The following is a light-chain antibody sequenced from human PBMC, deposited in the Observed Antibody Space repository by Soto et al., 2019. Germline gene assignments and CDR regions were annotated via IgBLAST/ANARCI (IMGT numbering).Light chain of an antibody. J-gene: IGKJ2*01. CDR1: QSVSSS. V-gene: IGKV3-11*01. Sequence: EIVLTQSPATLSLSPGERATLSCRASQSVSSSLAWYQQKPGQAPRLLIYDTSNRATGIPARFSGSGSGTDFTLTISSLEPEDFATYYCQQVDSFPHTFGQGTKLEV. CDR2: DTS. CDR3: QQVDSFPHT.